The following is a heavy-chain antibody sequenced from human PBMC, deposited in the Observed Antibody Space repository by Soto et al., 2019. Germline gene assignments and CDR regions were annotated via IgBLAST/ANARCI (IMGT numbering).Heavy chain of an antibody. Sequence: SETLSLTCTVSGGSISGGGYYWSWIRQHPGKVLEWIGYIYYSGSTYYNPPLKSRVNISVDTSKNQFSLKLSSVTAADTAVYYCARAYSTAHYYDSTGYYYFTRFDPWGQGTLVTVS. J-gene: IGHJ5*02. D-gene: IGHD3-22*01. CDR2: IYYSGST. CDR3: ARAYSTAHYYDSTGYYYFTRFDP. CDR1: GGSISGGGYY. V-gene: IGHV4-31*03.